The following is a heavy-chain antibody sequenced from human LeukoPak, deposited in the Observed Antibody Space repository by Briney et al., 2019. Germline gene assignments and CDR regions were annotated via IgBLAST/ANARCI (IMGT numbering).Heavy chain of an antibody. Sequence: GGSLRLSCAASGFTFSSYAMSWVRQAPGKGLEWVSAISGSGGSTYYADSVKGRFTISRDNAKNSLYLQMNNLRAEDTAVYYCARDVGYFRFDYWGQGTLVTVSS. V-gene: IGHV3-23*01. J-gene: IGHJ4*02. CDR2: ISGSGGST. CDR1: GFTFSSYA. CDR3: ARDVGYFRFDY. D-gene: IGHD5-18*01.